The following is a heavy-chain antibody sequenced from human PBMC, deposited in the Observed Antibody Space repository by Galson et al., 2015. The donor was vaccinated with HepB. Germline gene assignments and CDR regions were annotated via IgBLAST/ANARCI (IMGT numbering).Heavy chain of an antibody. CDR2: INHSGST. Sequence: SETLSLTCAVYGGSFSGYYWSWIRQPPGKGLEWIGEINHSGSTNYNPSLKSRVTISVDTSKNQFSLKLSSVTAAGTAVYYCARKRLGRLRYFDLWGRGTLVTVSS. CDR3: ARKRLGRLRYFDL. V-gene: IGHV4-34*01. J-gene: IGHJ2*01. D-gene: IGHD6-25*01. CDR1: GGSFSGYY.